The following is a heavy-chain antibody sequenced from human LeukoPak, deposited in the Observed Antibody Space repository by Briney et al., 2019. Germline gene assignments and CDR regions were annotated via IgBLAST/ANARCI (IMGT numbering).Heavy chain of an antibody. CDR2: IIPIFGTA. CDR1: GGTFSSYA. CDR3: ARVVAVAGTPGSWFDP. V-gene: IGHV1-69*06. D-gene: IGHD6-19*01. Sequence: SVKVSCKASGGTFSSYAISWVRQAPGQGLEWMGGIIPIFGTANYAQKFQGRVTITADKPTSTAYMELSSLRSEDTAVYYCARVVAVAGTPGSWFDPWGQGTLVTVSS. J-gene: IGHJ5*02.